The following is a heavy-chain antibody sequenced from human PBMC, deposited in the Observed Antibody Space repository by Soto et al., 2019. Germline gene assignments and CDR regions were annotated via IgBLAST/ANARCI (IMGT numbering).Heavy chain of an antibody. Sequence: EVQLVESGGGLVQPGGSLRLSCAASGFTVSSNYMSWVRQAPGKGLEWVSVIYSGGSTYYADSVKGRFTISRDNSKNTLYLQMNSLRAEDTAVYYCARVLRYFDFHPWGPGTLVTVSS. CDR3: ARVLRYFDFHP. J-gene: IGHJ5*02. V-gene: IGHV3-66*01. CDR1: GFTVSSNY. D-gene: IGHD3-9*01. CDR2: IYSGGST.